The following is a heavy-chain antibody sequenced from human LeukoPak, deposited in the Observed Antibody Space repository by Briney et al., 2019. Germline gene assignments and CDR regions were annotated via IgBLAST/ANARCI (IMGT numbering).Heavy chain of an antibody. D-gene: IGHD3-16*01. CDR2: IKGIGPTT. CDR3: ARAGELRYMDV. V-gene: IGHV3-48*03. Sequence: PGGSLRLSCAASGFTFSDYDMNWVRQAPGKGLEWVSTIKGIGPTTYYADSLKGRFTISRDNAKNSLFLQMSSLRADDTAIYYCARAGELRYMDVWGKGTAVTVSS. CDR1: GFTFSDYD. J-gene: IGHJ6*03.